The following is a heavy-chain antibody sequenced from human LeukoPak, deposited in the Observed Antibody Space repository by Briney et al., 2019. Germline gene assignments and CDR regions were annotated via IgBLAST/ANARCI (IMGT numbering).Heavy chain of an antibody. CDR1: GFTFSDYD. Sequence: PGGSLRLSCAASGFTFSDYDMSWIRQAPGKGLEWVSYISSSGSTIYYADSVKGRFTISRDNAKNSLYLQMNSLRAEDTAVYYCARSSSAAYSGYDSGSGFDPWGEGTLVTVSS. CDR3: ARSSSAAYSGYDSGSGFDP. V-gene: IGHV3-11*01. D-gene: IGHD5-12*01. CDR2: ISSSGSTI. J-gene: IGHJ5*02.